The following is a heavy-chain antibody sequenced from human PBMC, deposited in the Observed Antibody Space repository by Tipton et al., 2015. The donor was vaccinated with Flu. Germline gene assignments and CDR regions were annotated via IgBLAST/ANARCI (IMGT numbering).Heavy chain of an antibody. CDR3: AREQQWLNGDY. Sequence: LSLTCAASGFTFSSYGMHWVRQAPGKGLEWVAVIWYDGSNKYYADSVKGRFTISRDNSKNTLYLQMNSLRAEDTAVYYCAREQQWLNGDYWGQGTLVTVSS. V-gene: IGHV3-33*01. CDR1: GFTFSSYG. CDR2: IWYDGSNK. J-gene: IGHJ4*02. D-gene: IGHD6-19*01.